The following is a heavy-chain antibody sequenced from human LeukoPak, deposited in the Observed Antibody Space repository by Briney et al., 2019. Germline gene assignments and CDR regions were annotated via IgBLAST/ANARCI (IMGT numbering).Heavy chain of an antibody. CDR2: ISAYNGDT. V-gene: IGHV1-18*01. Sequence: ASVKVSCKASGYTFTSYGISWVRQAPGQGLEWMGWISAYNGDTNYARKLQGRVTMTTDTSTSTAYMELRSLRSDDTAVYYCARDTLIRRGAGGTWFDPWGQGTLVTVSS. J-gene: IGHJ5*02. CDR3: ARDTLIRRGAGGTWFDP. D-gene: IGHD3-10*01. CDR1: GYTFTSYG.